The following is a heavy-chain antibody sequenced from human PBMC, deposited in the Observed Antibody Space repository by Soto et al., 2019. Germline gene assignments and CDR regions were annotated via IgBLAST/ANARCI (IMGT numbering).Heavy chain of an antibody. Sequence: GASVKVSSKASGYSFTNNDVSWVRQATGQGLEWMGWMNPGSGDTGYAQKFQGRVTMTRDISIATAYMGLSSLRSDDTAIYYCARMATFGSLNWFDPWGQGTLVTVSS. J-gene: IGHJ5*02. V-gene: IGHV1-8*01. D-gene: IGHD3-16*01. CDR2: MNPGSGDT. CDR3: ARMATFGSLNWFDP. CDR1: GYSFTNND.